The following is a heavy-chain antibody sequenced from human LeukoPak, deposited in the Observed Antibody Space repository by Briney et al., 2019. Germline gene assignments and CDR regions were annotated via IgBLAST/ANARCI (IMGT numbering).Heavy chain of an antibody. CDR1: GGSISSSSYY. D-gene: IGHD2-15*01. CDR2: IYYSGST. CDR3: ARDCSGGRCYGGYYYGMDV. Sequence: SETLSLTCTVSGGSISSSSYYWGWIRQPPGKGLEWIGSIYYSGSTYYNPSLKSRVTISVDTSKNQFSLKLSSVTAADTAVYYCARDCSGGRCYGGYYYGMDVWGQGTTVTVSS. V-gene: IGHV4-39*02. J-gene: IGHJ6*02.